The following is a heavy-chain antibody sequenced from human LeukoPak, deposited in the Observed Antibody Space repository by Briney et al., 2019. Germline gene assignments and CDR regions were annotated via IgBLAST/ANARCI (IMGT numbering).Heavy chain of an antibody. J-gene: IGHJ4*02. D-gene: IGHD3-22*01. Sequence: GGSLRLSCAASGFTFSSYAMSWVRQAPGKGLEWVSAISGSGGSTYYADSVKGRFTISRDNSKNTLYLQMNSLRAEDTAVYYCAKGDYYDSSGYDGYWGQGTLVTVSS. CDR3: AKGDYYDSSGYDGY. CDR2: ISGSGGST. CDR1: GFTFSSYA. V-gene: IGHV3-23*01.